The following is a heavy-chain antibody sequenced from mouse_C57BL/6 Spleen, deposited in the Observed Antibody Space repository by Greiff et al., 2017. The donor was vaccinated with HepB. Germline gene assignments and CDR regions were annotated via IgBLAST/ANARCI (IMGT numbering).Heavy chain of an antibody. V-gene: IGHV1-69*01. CDR1: GYTFTSYW. CDR3: ARERGGTDY. J-gene: IGHJ2*01. CDR2: IDPSDSYT. D-gene: IGHD4-1*01. Sequence: VQLQQSGAELVMPGASVKLSCKASGYTFTSYWMHWVKQRPGQGLEWIGEIDPSDSYTNYNQKFKGKSTLTVDKSSSTAYMQLSSLTSEDSAVYYCARERGGTDYWGQGTTLTVSS.